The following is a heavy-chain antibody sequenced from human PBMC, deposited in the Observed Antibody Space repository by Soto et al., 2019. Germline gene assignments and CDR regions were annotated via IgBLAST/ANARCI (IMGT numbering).Heavy chain of an antibody. D-gene: IGHD5-18*01. CDR3: TKETIQLWFSSGPFDY. V-gene: IGHV3-15*07. Sequence: GGSLRLSCAASGFTFSNAWMNWVRQAPGKGLEWVGRIKSKTYGGTTDYAAPVKGRFTISRDDSKNTLYLQMNSLKTEDTAVYYCTKETIQLWFSSGPFDYWGQGTLVTVSS. CDR2: IKSKTYGGTT. J-gene: IGHJ4*02. CDR1: GFTFSNAW.